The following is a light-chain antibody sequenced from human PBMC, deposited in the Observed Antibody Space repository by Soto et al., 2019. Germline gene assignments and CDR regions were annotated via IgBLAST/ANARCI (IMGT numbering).Light chain of an antibody. Sequence: EIVLKQSPGTLSLSPGERATLSCRASQSVSSSYLALYQQKPGQAPSLLIYGASSRATGIPDRFSGSGPGTDFNLTISRLEAEDFAVYYCQQYGSSPPYTFGQGKKLEIK. CDR1: QSVSSSY. V-gene: IGKV3-20*01. CDR2: GAS. CDR3: QQYGSSPPYT. J-gene: IGKJ2*01.